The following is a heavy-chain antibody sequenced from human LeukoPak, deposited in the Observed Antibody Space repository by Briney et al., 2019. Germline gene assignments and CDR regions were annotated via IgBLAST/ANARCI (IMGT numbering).Heavy chain of an antibody. CDR2: TYYSSKWYK. V-gene: IGHV6-1*01. CDR3: AREKRMSSRSPIIDY. J-gene: IGHJ4*02. CDR1: GDSVSSDSAA. D-gene: IGHD6-13*01. Sequence: SQTLSLTCAISGDSVSSDSAAWNWIRQSPSRGLEWLGRTYYSSKWYKDYAVSVKSRITLNPDTSKNQFSLQLNSVTPEDTAVYYCAREKRMSSRSPIIDYWGQGTLVTVSS.